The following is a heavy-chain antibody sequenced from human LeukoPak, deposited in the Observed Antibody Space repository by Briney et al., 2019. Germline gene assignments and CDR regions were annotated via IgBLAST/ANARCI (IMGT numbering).Heavy chain of an antibody. CDR1: GFTFSSYW. D-gene: IGHD3-22*01. V-gene: IGHV3-7*01. CDR3: ARSYYDSSGYYQHADY. CDR2: IKRDGSEE. Sequence: GGSLRLSCAASGFTFSSYWMNWVRQAPGKGLEWVANIKRDGSEEYYVDSVRGRFTISRDNAKNSLFLQMSSLRAEDTAVYYCARSYYDSSGYYQHADYWGQGTLVTVSS. J-gene: IGHJ4*02.